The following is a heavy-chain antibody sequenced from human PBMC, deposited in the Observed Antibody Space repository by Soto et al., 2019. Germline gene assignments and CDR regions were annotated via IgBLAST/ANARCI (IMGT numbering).Heavy chain of an antibody. D-gene: IGHD3-22*01. Sequence: GSLRLSCAASGFTFSDHYMDWVRQAPGKGLEWVGRTRNKANSYTTGYAASVKGRFTISRDDSKNSLYLQMNSLKTEDTAVYYCARISMRRGVSGYYDRSGYYYLPDAFDIWGQGTMVTVSS. J-gene: IGHJ3*02. CDR2: TRNKANSYTT. V-gene: IGHV3-72*01. CDR1: GFTFSDHY. CDR3: ARISMRRGVSGYYDRSGYYYLPDAFDI.